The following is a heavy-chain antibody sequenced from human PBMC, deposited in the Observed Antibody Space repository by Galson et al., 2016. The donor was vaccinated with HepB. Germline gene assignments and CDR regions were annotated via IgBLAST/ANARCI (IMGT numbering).Heavy chain of an antibody. Sequence: SETLSLTCVVSGASISNSNWWSWVRQSPGKGLEWIGGIYHTGSTSYNPSLESRVTISVDKSKNQFSLKLSSVTAADTAVYYCARDGRSIKAAGFDFWGQGTLVTVSS. CDR3: ARDGRSIKAAGFDF. CDR2: IYHTGST. V-gene: IGHV4-4*02. CDR1: GASISNSNW. J-gene: IGHJ4*02. D-gene: IGHD6-25*01.